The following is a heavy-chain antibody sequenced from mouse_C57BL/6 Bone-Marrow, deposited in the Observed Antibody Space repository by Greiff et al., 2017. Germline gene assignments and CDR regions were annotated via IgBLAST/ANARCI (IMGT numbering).Heavy chain of an antibody. CDR2: IDPSDSYT. D-gene: IGHD1-1*01. Sequence: QVLLQQPGAELVKPGASVKLSCKASGYTFTSYWMQWVKQRPGQGLEWIGEIDPSDSYTNYNQKFKGKATLTVDTSSSTAYMQLSSLTSEDSAVYYCARWEDYYCGRGDYWGQGTTLTVSS. V-gene: IGHV1-50*01. J-gene: IGHJ2*01. CDR3: ARWEDYYCGRGDY. CDR1: GYTFTSYW.